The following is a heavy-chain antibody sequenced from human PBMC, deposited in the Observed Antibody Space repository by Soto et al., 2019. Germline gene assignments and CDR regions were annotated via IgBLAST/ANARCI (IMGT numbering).Heavy chain of an antibody. Sequence: SETLSLTCTVSGGSISSYYWSWIRQPPGKGLEWIGYIYYSGSTNYNPSLKSRVTISVDTSKNQFSLKLSSVTAADTAVYYCAREAAAAGTTFDYWGQGTLVTVSS. V-gene: IGHV4-59*01. CDR3: AREAAAAGTTFDY. J-gene: IGHJ4*02. CDR2: IYYSGST. CDR1: GGSISSYY. D-gene: IGHD6-13*01.